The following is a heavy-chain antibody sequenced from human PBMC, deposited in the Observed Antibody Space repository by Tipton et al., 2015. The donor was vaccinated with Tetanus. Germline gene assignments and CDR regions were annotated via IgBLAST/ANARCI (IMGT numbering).Heavy chain of an antibody. CDR3: ARSADNWFDP. CDR1: GGSLSSGTFY. CDR2: IYYNGNT. Sequence: GLVKPSETLSLTCTVSGGSLSSGTFYWDWIRQPPGKGLEWIGNIYYNGNTLQNPSLKSRVTLSLDRSKNQFYLKLRSVTAADTAVYYCARSADNWFDPWGQGTLVTVSS. J-gene: IGHJ5*02. V-gene: IGHV4-39*01.